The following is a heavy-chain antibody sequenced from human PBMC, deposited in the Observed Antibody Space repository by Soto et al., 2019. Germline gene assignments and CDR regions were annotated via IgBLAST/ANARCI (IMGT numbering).Heavy chain of an antibody. V-gene: IGHV4-59*01. CDR2: IYYSGST. Sequence: SETLSLTCTVSGGSISSYYWSWIRQPPGKGLEWIGYIYYSGSTNYNPSLKSRVTISVDTSKNQFSLKLSSVTAADTAVYYCARDRLRYFDWPPPGAFDIWGQGTMVTVSS. J-gene: IGHJ3*02. CDR1: GGSISSYY. D-gene: IGHD3-9*01. CDR3: ARDRLRYFDWPPPGAFDI.